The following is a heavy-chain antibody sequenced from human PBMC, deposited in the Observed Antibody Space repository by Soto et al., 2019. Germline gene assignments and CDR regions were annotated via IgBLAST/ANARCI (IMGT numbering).Heavy chain of an antibody. CDR3: ARHGVPTAGSGNYYFDY. CDR2: IYYSGST. J-gene: IGHJ4*02. CDR1: GGSISSYY. Sequence: PSETLSLTCTVSGGSISSYYWSWIRQPPGKGLERIGYIYYSGSTNYNPSLKSRVTISVDTSKNQFSLKLSSVTAADTAVYYCARHGVPTAGSGNYYFDYRGQGSLVTVSS. V-gene: IGHV4-59*08. D-gene: IGHD3-10*01.